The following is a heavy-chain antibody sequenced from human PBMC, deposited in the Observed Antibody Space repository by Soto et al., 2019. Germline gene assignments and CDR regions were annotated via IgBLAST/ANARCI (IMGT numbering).Heavy chain of an antibody. CDR1: GFTFSSYA. D-gene: IGHD3-9*01. V-gene: IGHV3-30-3*01. J-gene: IGHJ6*02. CDR2: ISYDGSNK. CDR3: ARVNIDYDILTGYPTSDEYYYYGMDV. Sequence: GGSLRLSCAASGFTFSSYAMHWVRQAPGKGLEWVAVISYDGSNKYYADSVKGRFTISRDNSKNTLYLQMNSLRAEDTAVYYCARVNIDYDILTGYPTSDEYYYYGMDVWGQGTTVTVSS.